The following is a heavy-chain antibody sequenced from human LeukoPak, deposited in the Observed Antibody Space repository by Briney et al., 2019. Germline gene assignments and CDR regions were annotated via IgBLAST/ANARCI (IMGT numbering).Heavy chain of an antibody. CDR2: IYYSGRT. V-gene: IGHV4-59*01. J-gene: IGHJ4*02. D-gene: IGHD3-3*01. CDR3: ARGFWEAYFDY. Sequence: SETLSLTCTVSGGSISSYYWSWIRQPPGKGLEWIGYIYYSGRTNYNPSLKSRVTISVDTSKNQFSLKPSSVTAADTAVYYCARGFWEAYFDYWGQGTLVTVSS. CDR1: GGSISSYY.